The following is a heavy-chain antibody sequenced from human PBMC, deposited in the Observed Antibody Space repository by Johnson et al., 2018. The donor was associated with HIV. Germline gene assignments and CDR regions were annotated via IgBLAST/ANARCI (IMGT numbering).Heavy chain of an antibody. Sequence: VQLVESGGGLVQPGGSLRLSCAASGFTFSSYWMSWVRQAPGKGLEWVANIKQDGSEKYYVDSVKGRFSISRDNAKNSLDLQMNSLRAEDTAVYYIARGKSGGGRAFDNWGQGNMVTVSS. CDR2: IKQDGSEK. CDR1: GFTFSSYW. J-gene: IGHJ3*02. CDR3: ARGKSGGGRAFDN. D-gene: IGHD1-26*01. V-gene: IGHV3-7*04.